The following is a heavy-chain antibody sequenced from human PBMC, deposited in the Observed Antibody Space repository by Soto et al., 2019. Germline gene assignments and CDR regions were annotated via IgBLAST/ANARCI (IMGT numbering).Heavy chain of an antibody. Sequence: GGSLRLSCAASGFTFSSYAMSWVRQAPGKGLEWVSAISGSGGSTYYADSVKGRFTISRDNSKNTLYLQMNSPRAEDTAVYYCAKEGIVVVVAARPGFVDYWGQGTLVTV. CDR1: GFTFSSYA. CDR2: ISGSGGST. V-gene: IGHV3-23*01. CDR3: AKEGIVVVVAARPGFVDY. D-gene: IGHD2-15*01. J-gene: IGHJ4*02.